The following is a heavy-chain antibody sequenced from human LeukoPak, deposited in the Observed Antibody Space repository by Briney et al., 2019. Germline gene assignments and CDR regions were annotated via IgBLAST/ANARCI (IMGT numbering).Heavy chain of an antibody. D-gene: IGHD6-19*01. CDR3: TKGQGGSGRNGPSWSFAL. CDR2: ISSSSSYI. Sequence: PGGSLRLSCAASGFTFSSYSMNWVRQAPGKGLEWVSSISSSSSYIYYADSVKGRFTISRDNAKNSLYLQMNSLRTEDTASYYCTKGQGGSGRNGPSWSFALWGRGTLVTISS. V-gene: IGHV3-21*04. CDR1: GFTFSSYS. J-gene: IGHJ2*01.